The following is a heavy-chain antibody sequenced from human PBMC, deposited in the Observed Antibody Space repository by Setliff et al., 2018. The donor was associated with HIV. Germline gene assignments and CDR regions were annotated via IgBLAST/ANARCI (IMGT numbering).Heavy chain of an antibody. Sequence: PSETLSLTCTVSGGSISSGTYYWGWIRQPPGKGLEWIGSMSHSGSTLYNPSLKSRVTISVDTSKKQFSLRLSSVTAADTAVYTCARGLTARRVGNFDYLGRGTLVTVSS. D-gene: IGHD6-6*01. CDR1: GGSISSGTYY. V-gene: IGHV4-39*07. CDR2: MSHSGST. CDR3: ARGLTARRVGNFDY. J-gene: IGHJ4*02.